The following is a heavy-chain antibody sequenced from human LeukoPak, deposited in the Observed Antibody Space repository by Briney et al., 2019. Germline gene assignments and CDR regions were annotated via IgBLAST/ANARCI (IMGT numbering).Heavy chain of an antibody. V-gene: IGHV3-15*01. CDR3: ATGGSILAH. D-gene: IGHD3-16*01. J-gene: IGHJ4*02. Sequence: GGSLRLSCAASGFNFSAAWMSWVRQAPGKGLEWVGHIRSKNEGGTTDYAAPVKGRILISGDDSKNTLSLQMSTLKIEDTAVYYCATGGSILAHWGQGTLVTVSS. CDR2: IRSKNEGGTT. CDR1: GFNFSAAW.